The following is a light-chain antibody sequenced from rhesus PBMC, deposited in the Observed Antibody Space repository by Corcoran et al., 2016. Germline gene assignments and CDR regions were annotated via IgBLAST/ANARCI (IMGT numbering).Light chain of an antibody. CDR3: QHYYRTPYS. V-gene: IGKV1S17*01. J-gene: IGKJ2*01. CDR2: EAS. CDR1: QGITND. Sequence: DIQMTQSPSSLSASVGDRVTNTRRASQGITNDLAGYQQKRGETPKLLLYEASSWKCWIPSRFRGSGSGTVFTLTISSLQSEDFASYYCQHYYRTPYSFGQGTKVEIK.